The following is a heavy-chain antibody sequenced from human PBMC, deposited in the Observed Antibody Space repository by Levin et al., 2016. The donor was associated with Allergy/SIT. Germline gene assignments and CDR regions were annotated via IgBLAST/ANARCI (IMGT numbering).Heavy chain of an antibody. J-gene: IGHJ4*02. V-gene: IGHV3-7*04. CDR3: ARFDSSGYYYIDY. D-gene: IGHD3-22*01. Sequence: VRQMPGKGLEWVANIKQDGSEKYYVDSVKGRFTISRDNAKNSLYLQMNSLRAEDTAVYYCARFDSSGYYYIDYWGQGTLVTVSS. CDR2: IKQDGSEK.